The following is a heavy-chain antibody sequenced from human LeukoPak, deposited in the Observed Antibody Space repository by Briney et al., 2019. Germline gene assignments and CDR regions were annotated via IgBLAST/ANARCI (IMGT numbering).Heavy chain of an antibody. J-gene: IGHJ4*02. Sequence: GGSLRLSCAASGFTFAIHAMTWVRQAPGKGLEWVSAISGSGGSTFYAVSVKGRFTISRDNSKNTLYLQMNSLRAEGTAVYYCATKLGSGYDYVYWGQGTLVTVPS. CDR2: ISGSGGST. CDR3: ATKLGSGYDYVY. CDR1: GFTFAIHA. D-gene: IGHD5-12*01. V-gene: IGHV3-23*01.